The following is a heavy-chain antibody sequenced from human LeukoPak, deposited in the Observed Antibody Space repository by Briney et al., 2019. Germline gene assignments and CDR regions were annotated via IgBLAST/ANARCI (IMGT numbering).Heavy chain of an antibody. D-gene: IGHD6-6*01. V-gene: IGHV1-69*13. CDR2: IIPIFGTA. Sequence: ASVKVSCKASGGTFSSYTISWVRQAPGQGLEWMGEIIPIFGTANYAQKFQGRVTITADESTSTAYMELSSLRSEDTAVYYCARGRYSSSINSMDVWGQGTTVTVSS. J-gene: IGHJ6*02. CDR1: GGTFSSYT. CDR3: ARGRYSSSINSMDV.